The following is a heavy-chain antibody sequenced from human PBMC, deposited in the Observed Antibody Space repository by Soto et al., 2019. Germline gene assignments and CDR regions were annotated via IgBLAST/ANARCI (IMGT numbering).Heavy chain of an antibody. D-gene: IGHD3-22*01. Sequence: SEILSLTCTVSGGSISSSIYYWGWIRQPPGKGLEWIGSIYYSGSTYYNPSLKSRVTISVDTSKNQFSLKLSSVTAADTAVYYCARRLYYDSSGFEGGGMDVWGQGTTVTVSS. CDR1: GGSISSSIYY. CDR2: IYYSGST. CDR3: ARRLYYDSSGFEGGGMDV. J-gene: IGHJ6*02. V-gene: IGHV4-39*01.